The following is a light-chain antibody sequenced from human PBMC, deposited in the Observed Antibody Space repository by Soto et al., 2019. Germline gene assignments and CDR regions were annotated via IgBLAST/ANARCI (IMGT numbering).Light chain of an antibody. CDR1: QSVGIN. Sequence: EVVMTQSPAILSVSPGESASLSCRASQSVGINVAWYQQKPGQTPRLLIYGASTRATGSPDRFSASGSATEFTLTISSLQSEDFAVYYCQQYNDWPRTFGKGTKVAIK. J-gene: IGKJ1*01. CDR3: QQYNDWPRT. V-gene: IGKV3-15*01. CDR2: GAS.